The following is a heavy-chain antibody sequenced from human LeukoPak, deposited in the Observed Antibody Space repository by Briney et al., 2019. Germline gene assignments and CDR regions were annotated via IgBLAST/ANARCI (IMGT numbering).Heavy chain of an antibody. V-gene: IGHV4-34*01. J-gene: IGHJ4*02. CDR3: ARHPTRLLWFGELTSHFDY. D-gene: IGHD3-10*01. Sequence: SETLSLTCAVYGESFSDYYWGWIRQPPGKGLEWIGEINHSGSTNYNPSLKSRVTISVDTSKNQFSLKLSSVTAADTAVYYCARHPTRLLWFGELTSHFDYWGQGTLVTVSS. CDR2: INHSGST. CDR1: GESFSDYY.